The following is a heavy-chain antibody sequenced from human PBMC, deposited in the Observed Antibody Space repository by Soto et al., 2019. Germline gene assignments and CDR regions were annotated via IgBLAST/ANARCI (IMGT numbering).Heavy chain of an antibody. J-gene: IGHJ4*02. Sequence: QVQLVESGGGVVQPGGSLRLSCAASGFSLNNYGIHWVRQAPGKGLEWVAFTSFDGRKQFYPDSLQGRFTISRDNSKNTVYLQMSSLRPEDTAVYYCAKTIGLRLGELSPDNWGQGTLVTVSS. CDR2: TSFDGRKQ. CDR3: AKTIGLRLGELSPDN. V-gene: IGHV3-30*18. D-gene: IGHD3-16*02. CDR1: GFSLNNYG.